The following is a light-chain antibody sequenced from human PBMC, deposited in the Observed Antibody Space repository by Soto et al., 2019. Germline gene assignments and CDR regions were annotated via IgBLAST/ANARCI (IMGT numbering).Light chain of an antibody. CDR3: QQSYRPLT. CDR2: AAS. CDR1: QSISSY. Sequence: DIQMTQSPSSLSASVGDRVTITCRASQSISSYLNWYQQKPGKAPKLLIYAASSLQSGVPSRFSGSGSGTAFTLTISSLQPEDFATYYCQQSYRPLTFGGGTKVEIK. V-gene: IGKV1-39*01. J-gene: IGKJ4*01.